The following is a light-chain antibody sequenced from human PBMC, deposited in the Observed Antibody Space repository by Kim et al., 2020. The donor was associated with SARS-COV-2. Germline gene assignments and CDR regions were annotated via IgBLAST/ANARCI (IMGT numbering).Light chain of an antibody. CDR1: SGNIASNY. V-gene: IGLV6-57*04. CDR2: EDN. J-gene: IGLJ3*02. CDR3: QSYDSSSWV. Sequence: NFMLTQPHSVSESPGKTVTISCTRSSGNIASNYVQWYQQRPGSAPTTVIYEDNQRPSGVPDRFSGSIDSSSNSASLTISGLKTEDEADYYCQSYDSSSWVFGGGTQLTVL.